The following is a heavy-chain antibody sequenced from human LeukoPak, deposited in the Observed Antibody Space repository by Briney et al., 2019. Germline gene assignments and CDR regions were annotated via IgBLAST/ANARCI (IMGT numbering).Heavy chain of an antibody. CDR1: GFTFTTYA. D-gene: IGHD1-1*01. CDR3: ARLSGTSGTTSRVLDY. CDR2: ISGSGDAT. Sequence: GGSLRLSCAASGFTFTTYAMIWVRRAPGKGLEWVSGISGSGDATYYADSVKGRFTISRDNSENTVYLQVKSLRADDTAVYYCARLSGTSGTTSRVLDYWGQGALVTVSS. J-gene: IGHJ4*02. V-gene: IGHV3-23*01.